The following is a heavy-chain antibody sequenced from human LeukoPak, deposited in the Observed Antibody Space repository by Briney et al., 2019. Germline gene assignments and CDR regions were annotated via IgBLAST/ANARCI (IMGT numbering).Heavy chain of an antibody. Sequence: SETLSLTCTVSGGSVSSTTYYWSWIRQPPGKGLEWIASINYSGSTYYNPSLKSRVTISVDTSENQFSLKLSSVTAADTAVYCCARYVVYGSGKYYFDYWGQGTLVTVSS. CDR3: ARYVVYGSGKYYFDY. CDR2: INYSGST. CDR1: GGSVSSTTYY. V-gene: IGHV4-39*01. J-gene: IGHJ4*02. D-gene: IGHD3-10*01.